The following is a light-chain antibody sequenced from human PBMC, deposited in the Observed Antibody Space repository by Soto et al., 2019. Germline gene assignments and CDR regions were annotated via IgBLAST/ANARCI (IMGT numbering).Light chain of an antibody. J-gene: IGKJ1*01. CDR3: QQSYYNPT. V-gene: IGKV1-39*01. CDR1: QSVSNY. CDR2: DAS. Sequence: DNQMTQSPSSLSASVGDRVTITCRASQSVSNYLHWYQQKPGKAPNLLIYDASSLQSGVPSRFSGSGSGTDFTLTISSLQRQDFATYYCQQSYYNPTFGQGTKVEIK.